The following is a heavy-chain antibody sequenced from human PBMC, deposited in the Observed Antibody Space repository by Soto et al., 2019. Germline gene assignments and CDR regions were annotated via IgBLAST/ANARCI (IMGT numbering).Heavy chain of an antibody. CDR1: GFTFSSYA. Sequence: GGSLRLACAASGFTFSSYAMSWVRQAPGKGLEWVSAISGSGGSTYYADSVKGRFTISRDNSKNTLYLQMNSLRAEDTAVYYCGKDQIDYGDYLAYWGQGTLVTVS. D-gene: IGHD4-17*01. CDR2: ISGSGGST. V-gene: IGHV3-23*01. J-gene: IGHJ4*02. CDR3: GKDQIDYGDYLAY.